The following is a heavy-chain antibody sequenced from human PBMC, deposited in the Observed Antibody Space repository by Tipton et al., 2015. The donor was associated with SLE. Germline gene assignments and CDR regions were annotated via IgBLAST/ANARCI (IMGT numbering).Heavy chain of an antibody. V-gene: IGHV3-33*01. J-gene: IGHJ6*03. CDR1: GFTFSSYG. CDR3: ARVGHGSSTSRGGDYYYMDV. Sequence: SLRLSCAASGFTFSSYGMHWVRQAPGKGLEWVAVIWYDGSNKYYADSVKGRFTISRDNSKNTLYLQMNSLRAEDTAVYYCARVGHGSSTSRGGDYYYMDVRGKGTTVTVSS. CDR2: IWYDGSNK. D-gene: IGHD2-2*01.